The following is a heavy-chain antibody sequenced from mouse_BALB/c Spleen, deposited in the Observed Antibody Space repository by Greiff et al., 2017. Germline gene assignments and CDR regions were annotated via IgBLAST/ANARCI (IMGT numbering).Heavy chain of an antibody. CDR3: ARIPIYYDYLYAMDY. V-gene: IGHV8-11*01. D-gene: IGHD2-4*01. Sequence: QVTLKVCGPGILQPSQTLSLTCSFSGFSLSTYGIGVGWIRQPSGKGLEWLAHIWWNDNKYYNTALKSRLTISKDTSNNQVFLKIASVDTADTATYYCARIPIYYDYLYAMDYWGQGTSVTVSS. CDR1: GFSLSTYGIG. CDR2: IWWNDNK. J-gene: IGHJ4*01.